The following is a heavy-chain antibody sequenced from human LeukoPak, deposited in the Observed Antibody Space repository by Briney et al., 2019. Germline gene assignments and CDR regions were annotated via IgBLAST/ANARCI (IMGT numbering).Heavy chain of an antibody. J-gene: IGHJ1*01. CDR2: INPNSRGT. D-gene: IGHD6-19*01. Sequence: ASVKVSCKASVYSFTDYYMHWVRQAPGQGLEWMGWINPNSRGTNYAQKFQGRVTMTRDTSISTAYMEVSRLRSDDTAVYYCARGAVAEQSEYFQYWGQGTLVTVSS. CDR1: VYSFTDYY. V-gene: IGHV1-2*02. CDR3: ARGAVAEQSEYFQY.